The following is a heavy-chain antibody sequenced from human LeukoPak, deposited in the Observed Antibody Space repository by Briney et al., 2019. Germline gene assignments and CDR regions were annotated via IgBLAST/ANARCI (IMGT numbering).Heavy chain of an antibody. J-gene: IGHJ4*02. V-gene: IGHV1-3*01. Sequence: GASVKDSCKASGYTFTSYAMHWVRQAPGQRLEWMGWINAGNGNTKYSQKFQGRVTITRDTSASTAYMELSSLRSEDTAVYYCAREDYGDPEYYFDYWGQGTLVTVSS. D-gene: IGHD4-17*01. CDR2: INAGNGNT. CDR3: AREDYGDPEYYFDY. CDR1: GYTFTSYA.